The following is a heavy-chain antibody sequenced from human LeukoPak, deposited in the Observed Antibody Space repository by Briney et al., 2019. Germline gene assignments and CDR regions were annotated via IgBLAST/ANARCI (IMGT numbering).Heavy chain of an antibody. D-gene: IGHD6-13*01. CDR3: ARLTAGRYYYGMDV. V-gene: IGHV4-59*08. J-gene: IGHJ6*02. CDR2: IYYSGST. CDR1: GGSISSYY. Sequence: SETLSLTCTVSGGSISSYYWSWIRQPPGKGLEWIGYIYYSGSTNYNPSLKSRVTISVDTSKSQFSLKLSSVTAADTAVYYCARLTAGRYYYGMDVWGQGTTVTASS.